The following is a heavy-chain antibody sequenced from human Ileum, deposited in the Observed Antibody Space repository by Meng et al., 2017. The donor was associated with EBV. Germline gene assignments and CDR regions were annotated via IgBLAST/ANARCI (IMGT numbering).Heavy chain of an antibody. CDR1: CGSISSSNW. J-gene: IGHJ4*02. CDR3: ARVGQWLPIDY. CDR2: IYHSGST. V-gene: IGHV4-4*02. Sequence: QVQVQGSGPGLVKPAGTLSLSCAVSCGSISSSNWWSWVRQPPGKGLEWIGEIYHSGSTNYNPSLKSRVTMSVDKSKNQFSLNLSSVTAADTAVYYCARVGQWLPIDYWGQGTLVTVSS. D-gene: IGHD6-19*01.